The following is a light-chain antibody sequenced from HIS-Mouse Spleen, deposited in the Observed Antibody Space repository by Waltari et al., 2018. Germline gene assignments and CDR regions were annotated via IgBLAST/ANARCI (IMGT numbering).Light chain of an antibody. J-gene: IGLJ2*01. Sequence: SYELTQPPSVSVSPGQTARITCSGDALPTQYAYWYQQKPGQAPVLVIYTDSERPSGIPERFSGSSSWTTVTLTISGVQAEDEADYYCQSADSSGTYSVVFGGGTKLTVL. V-gene: IGLV3-25*03. CDR1: ALPTQY. CDR3: QSADSSGTYSVV. CDR2: TDS.